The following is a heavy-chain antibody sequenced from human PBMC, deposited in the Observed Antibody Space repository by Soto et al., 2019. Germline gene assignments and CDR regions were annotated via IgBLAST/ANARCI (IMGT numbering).Heavy chain of an antibody. CDR1: GGTFSSYA. V-gene: IGHV1-69*06. Sequence: SVKVSCMASGGTFSSYAICWVRQAPGQGLEWMGGIIPIFGTANYAQKFQGRVTITADKSTSTAYMELSSLRSEDTAVYYCASSGGYSGSLDYWGQGTLVTVSS. CDR2: IIPIFGTA. J-gene: IGHJ4*02. D-gene: IGHD5-12*01. CDR3: ASSGGYSGSLDY.